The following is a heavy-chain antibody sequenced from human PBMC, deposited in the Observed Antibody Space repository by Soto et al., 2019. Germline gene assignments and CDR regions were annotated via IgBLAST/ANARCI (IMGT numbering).Heavy chain of an antibody. CDR2: ISSSSSYI. D-gene: IGHD6-13*01. Sequence: PGGSLRLSCAASGFTFSSYSMNWVRQAPGKGLEWVSSISSSSSYIYYADSVKGRFTISRDNAKNSLYLQMNSLRAEGTAVYSCATVQQKRAYDYWVNRTIVSVSS. CDR1: GFTFSSYS. J-gene: IGHJ4*01. CDR3: ATVQQKRAYDY. V-gene: IGHV3-21*01.